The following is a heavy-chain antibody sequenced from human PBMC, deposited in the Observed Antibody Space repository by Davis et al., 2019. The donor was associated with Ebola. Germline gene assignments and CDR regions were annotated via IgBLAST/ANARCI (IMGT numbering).Heavy chain of an antibody. V-gene: IGHV1-46*01. CDR1: GYTFSTYY. CDR3: ARRALGSDYDGNWFDP. D-gene: IGHD5-12*01. J-gene: IGHJ5*02. CDR2: INPSGGAT. Sequence: ASVKVFCKASGYTFSTYYMHWVRQAPGQGLEWMGIINPSGGATSYAQKFQGRVTMTRDTSTSTVYMELSSLRSEDTAVYYCARRALGSDYDGNWFDPWGQGTLVSVSS.